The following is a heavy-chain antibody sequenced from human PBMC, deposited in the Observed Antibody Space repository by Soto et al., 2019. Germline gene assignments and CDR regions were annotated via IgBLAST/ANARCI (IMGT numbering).Heavy chain of an antibody. J-gene: IGHJ4*02. CDR2: INHSGST. Sequence: PSETLSLTCAVHGGSFSGYYWSWIRQPPGKGLEWIGEINHSGSTNYNPSLKSRVTISVDTSKNQFSLKLSSVTAADTAVYYCARGLITMVRGVIRPFDYWGQGTLVTVSS. CDR3: ARGLITMVRGVIRPFDY. V-gene: IGHV4-34*01. D-gene: IGHD3-10*01. CDR1: GGSFSGYY.